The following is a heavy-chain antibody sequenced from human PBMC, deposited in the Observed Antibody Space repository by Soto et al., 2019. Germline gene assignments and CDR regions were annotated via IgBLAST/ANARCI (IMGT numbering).Heavy chain of an antibody. CDR2: MNPNSGNT. V-gene: IGHV1-8*01. D-gene: IGHD2-15*01. Sequence: QVQMVQSGAEVKKPGASVKVSCRASGYSFTSYDVNWVRQATGQGLEWMGWMNPNSGNTAFAQKSQGRVTMTRDTTISTAYMELSGLRSEDTAVYYCARYPYTSYCSDGSCSYDAFDIWGQGTVVTVSS. CDR3: ARYPYTSYCSDGSCSYDAFDI. CDR1: GYSFTSYD. J-gene: IGHJ3*02.